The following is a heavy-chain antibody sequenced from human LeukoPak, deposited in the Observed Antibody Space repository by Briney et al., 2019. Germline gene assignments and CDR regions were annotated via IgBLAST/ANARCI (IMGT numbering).Heavy chain of an antibody. J-gene: IGHJ3*02. CDR1: GGSISSYY. CDR3: ARVRYCSSTSCYAGAFDI. D-gene: IGHD2-2*01. V-gene: IGHV4-59*12. Sequence: SETLSLTCTVSGGSISSYYWSWIRQPPGKGLEWIGYIYYSGSTNYNPSLKSRVTISVDTSKNQFSLKLSSVTAADTAVYYCARVRYCSSTSCYAGAFDIWGQGTMVTVSS. CDR2: IYYSGST.